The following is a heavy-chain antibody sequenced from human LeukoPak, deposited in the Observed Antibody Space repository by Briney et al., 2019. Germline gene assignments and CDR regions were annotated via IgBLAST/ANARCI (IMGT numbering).Heavy chain of an antibody. CDR1: GFTLSDYS. Sequence: PGVSLRLSCAASGFTLSDYSMTWVRQAPGQGLEWISFLTSGGVSAFYADSVRGRFTVSRDDARNSLSLYMNTLRADDTAVYYCASSLNTVMVSPYYLEYWGPGTLVTVSS. V-gene: IGHV3-11*04. J-gene: IGHJ4*02. CDR3: ASSLNTVMVSPYYLEY. CDR2: LTSGGVSA. D-gene: IGHD5-18*01.